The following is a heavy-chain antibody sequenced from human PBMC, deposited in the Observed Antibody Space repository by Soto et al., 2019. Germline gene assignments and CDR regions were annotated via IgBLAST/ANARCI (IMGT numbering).Heavy chain of an antibody. CDR2: IYYSGST. CDR3: ASPRGSSSWYTSSNYYGMDV. CDR1: GGSISSSSYY. V-gene: IGHV4-39*01. J-gene: IGHJ6*02. Sequence: SETLSLTCTVSGGSISSSSYYWGWIRQPPGKGLEWIRSIYYSGSTYYNPSLKSRVTISVDTSKNQFSLKLSSVTAADTAVYYCASPRGSSSWYTSSNYYGMDVWGQGTTVTVSS. D-gene: IGHD6-13*01.